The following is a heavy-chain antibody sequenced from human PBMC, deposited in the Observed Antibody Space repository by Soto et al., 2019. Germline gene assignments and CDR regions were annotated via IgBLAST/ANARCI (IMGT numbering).Heavy chain of an antibody. Sequence: SETLSLTCPVSGGSISSGGYYWSWIRQHPGKGLEWIGYIYYSGSTYYNPSLKSRVTISVDTSKNQFSLKLSSVTAADTAVYYCALYDSGGYYYWFAPWGQGTLVTVSS. J-gene: IGHJ5*02. V-gene: IGHV4-31*03. CDR2: IYYSGST. CDR1: GGSISSGGYY. CDR3: ALYDSGGYYYWFAP. D-gene: IGHD3-22*01.